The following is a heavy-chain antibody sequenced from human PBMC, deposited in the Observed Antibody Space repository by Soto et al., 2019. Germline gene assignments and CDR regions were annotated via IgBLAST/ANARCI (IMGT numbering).Heavy chain of an antibody. V-gene: IGHV3-48*04. Sequence: GGSLRLSCAATGFTFSSYGMPWVRQAPGKGLEWVSYISRSGSTIYYADSVKGRFTISRDNAKNSLYLQMNSLRAEDTAVYYCATEGVQLEGRVWHLGLVHYGMDVCGQGTTVTVSS. CDR2: ISRSGSTI. CDR3: ATEGVQLEGRVWHLGLVHYGMDV. CDR1: GFTFSSYG. J-gene: IGHJ6*02. D-gene: IGHD1-1*01.